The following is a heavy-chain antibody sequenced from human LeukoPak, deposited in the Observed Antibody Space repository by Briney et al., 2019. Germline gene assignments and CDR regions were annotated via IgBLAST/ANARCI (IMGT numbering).Heavy chain of an antibody. J-gene: IGHJ6*04. CDR2: IYSGGST. D-gene: IGHD3-10*02. Sequence: GGSLRLSCAASGFTVSSNYMSWVRQAPGKGLEWVSVIYSGGSTYYADSVKGRFTISRDNAKNSLYLQMNSLRAEDTAVYYCAELGITMIGGVWGKGTTVTVSS. CDR1: GFTVSSNY. V-gene: IGHV3-66*01. CDR3: AELGITMIGGV.